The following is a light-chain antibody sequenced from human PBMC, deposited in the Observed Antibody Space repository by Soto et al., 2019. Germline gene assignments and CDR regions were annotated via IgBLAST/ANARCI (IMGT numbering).Light chain of an antibody. J-gene: IGLJ1*01. CDR1: TSNIGAGYD. Sequence: QSVLTQPPSVSGALGQRVTISCTGITSNIGAGYDVHWYQLLPGRAPKLLIYGNTNRPSGVPDRFSGSKSATSASLAITGLQAEDEAIYYCAAWDDSLSGRYVFGTGTKLTVL. CDR2: GNT. V-gene: IGLV1-40*01. CDR3: AAWDDSLSGRYV.